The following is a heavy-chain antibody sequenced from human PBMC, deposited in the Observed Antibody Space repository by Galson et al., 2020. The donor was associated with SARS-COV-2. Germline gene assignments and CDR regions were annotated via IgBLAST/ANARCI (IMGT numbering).Heavy chain of an antibody. V-gene: IGHV3-21*01. CDR2: MSSSSTYM. J-gene: IGHJ6*02. CDR3: ARVGGMVTTPRDYYYYGLDV. Sequence: GGSLRLSCAASGFPFNSYSMNWVRQAPGRGLEWVATMSSSSTYMYYSDSGKGRFTISRDNAKNSLHLQMTSPRAEDTAVYFCARVGGMVTTPRDYYYYGLDVWGQGTTVTVSS. CDR1: GFPFNSYS. D-gene: IGHD3-16*01.